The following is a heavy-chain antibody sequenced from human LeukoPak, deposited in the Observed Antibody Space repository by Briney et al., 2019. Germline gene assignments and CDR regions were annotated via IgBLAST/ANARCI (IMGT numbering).Heavy chain of an antibody. Sequence: GASVKVSCKASGYTFTSYGIHWVRQAPGQGLEWLGWINTNTGSPTYAQGFTGRFVFSLETSVSTSYLQISSLKAEDTAVYYCARRRGSSARLGYYFYYTDVWGKGTTVTVSS. CDR3: ARRRGSSARLGYYFYYTDV. CDR2: INTNTGSP. CDR1: GYTFTSYG. J-gene: IGHJ6*03. D-gene: IGHD1-26*01. V-gene: IGHV7-4-1*02.